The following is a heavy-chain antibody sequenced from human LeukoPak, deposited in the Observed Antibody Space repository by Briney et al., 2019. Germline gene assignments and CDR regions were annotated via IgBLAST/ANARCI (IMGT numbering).Heavy chain of an antibody. CDR1: GYTFTGYF. CDR3: ARGDIVYGMDV. D-gene: IGHD2-15*01. CDR2: INPNSGGT. V-gene: IGHV1-2*02. J-gene: IGHJ6*02. Sequence: ASVKVSCKASGYTFTGYFMHWVRQAPGQGLEWMGWINPNSGGTDYAQKFQGRVTMTRDTSIRTASMELSRLRSDDTAVYYCARGDIVYGMDVWGQGTTVTVSS.